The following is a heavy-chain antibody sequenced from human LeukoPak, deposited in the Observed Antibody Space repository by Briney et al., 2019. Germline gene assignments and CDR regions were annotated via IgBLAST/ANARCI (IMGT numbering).Heavy chain of an antibody. Sequence: SETLSLTCTVSGGSISSSSYYWGWIRQPPGKGLEWIGSIYYSGSTYYNPSLKSRVTISVDKSKNQFSLKLSSVTAADTAVYYCAIITGNYSWRFDPWGQGTLVTVSS. V-gene: IGHV4-39*07. CDR1: GGSISSSSYY. CDR3: AIITGNYSWRFDP. D-gene: IGHD2-15*01. CDR2: IYYSGST. J-gene: IGHJ5*02.